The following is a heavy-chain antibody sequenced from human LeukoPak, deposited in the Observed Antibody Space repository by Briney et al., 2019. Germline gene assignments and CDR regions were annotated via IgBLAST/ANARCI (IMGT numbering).Heavy chain of an antibody. CDR3: AKMYCSSTSCYTGTVLDY. Sequence: GGSLRLSCAASGFTFNSYAMSWVRQAPGKGLEWVSAISGSGGNTYYADSVKGRFTISRDNSKNTLYLQMNSLRAEDTAVYYCAKMYCSSTSCYTGTVLDYWGQGTLVTVSS. CDR2: ISGSGGNT. V-gene: IGHV3-23*01. CDR1: GFTFNSYA. D-gene: IGHD2-2*01. J-gene: IGHJ4*02.